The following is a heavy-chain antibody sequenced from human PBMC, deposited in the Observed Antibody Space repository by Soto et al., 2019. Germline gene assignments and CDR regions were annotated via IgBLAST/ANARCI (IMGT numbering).Heavy chain of an antibody. V-gene: IGHV3-7*04. CDR3: VRSSGWTGDY. CDR2: IKEDGSGI. Sequence: EVQLVESGGGLVQPGGSLRLSCVASGFTFSSYWMCWVRQVPGKGLEWVANIKEDGSGIHYVDSVKGRFTISRDNAKNSLYLQMSSLRVEDTAVYHCVRSSGWTGDYWGQGIVVTVSS. J-gene: IGHJ4*02. D-gene: IGHD3-10*01. CDR1: GFTFSSYW.